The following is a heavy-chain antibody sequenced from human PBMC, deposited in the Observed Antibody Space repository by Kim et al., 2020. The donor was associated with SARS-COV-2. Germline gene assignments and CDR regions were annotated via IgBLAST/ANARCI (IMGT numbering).Heavy chain of an antibody. D-gene: IGHD3-3*01. CDR1: GCSISSGGYY. CDR3: ARAPEYENWFDP. CDR2: IYYSGST. V-gene: IGHV4-31*03. J-gene: IGHJ5*02. Sequence: SETLSLTCTVSGCSISSGGYYWSWIRQHPGKGLEWIGYIYYSGSTYYNPSLKSRVTISVDTSKNQFSLKLSSVTAADTAVYYCARAPEYENWFDPWGQGTLVTVSS.